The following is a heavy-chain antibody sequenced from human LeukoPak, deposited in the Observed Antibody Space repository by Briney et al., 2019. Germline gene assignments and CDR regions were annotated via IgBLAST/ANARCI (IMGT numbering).Heavy chain of an antibody. CDR2: IYYSGST. D-gene: IGHD2-15*01. V-gene: IGHV4-39*01. CDR1: GGSISSSSYY. Sequence: SETLSLTCTVSGGSISSSSYYWGWIRQPPGKGLEWIGSIYYSGSTYYNPSLKSRVTISVDTSKNQFSLKLSSVTAADTAVYYCARLVVVAATGNDYWGQGTLVTVSS. J-gene: IGHJ4*02. CDR3: ARLVVVAATGNDY.